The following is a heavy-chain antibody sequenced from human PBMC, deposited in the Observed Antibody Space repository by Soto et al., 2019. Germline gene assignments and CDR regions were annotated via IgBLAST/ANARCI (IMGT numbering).Heavy chain of an antibody. D-gene: IGHD5-12*01. CDR3: VRDSRWLQPVYFDY. CDR2: ISSSSSTI. CDR1: GFTFSSYS. J-gene: IGHJ4*02. Sequence: EVQLVESGGGLVQPGGSLRLSCAASGFTFSSYSMNWVRQAPGKGLEWVSYISSSSSTIYYADSVKGRFTISRDNAKNSLYLQMNSLRDEDTAVYYCVRDSRWLQPVYFDYWGQGTLVTVSS. V-gene: IGHV3-48*02.